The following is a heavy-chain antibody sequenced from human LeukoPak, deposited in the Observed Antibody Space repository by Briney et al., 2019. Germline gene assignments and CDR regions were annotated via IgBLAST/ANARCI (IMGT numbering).Heavy chain of an antibody. CDR2: INVNGGTM. J-gene: IGHJ4*02. CDR3: ARGPRILAAGSYYFDY. D-gene: IGHD6-13*01. V-gene: IGHV3-11*01. CDR1: GFTFKDYY. Sequence: GGSLRLSCAASGFTFKDYYWSWIRQVPGKGLEWVSYINVNGGTMHYADSVKGRFTISRNNAKNSLSLEMNSLRAEDTAVYYCARGPRILAAGSYYFDYWGQGTLVTVSS.